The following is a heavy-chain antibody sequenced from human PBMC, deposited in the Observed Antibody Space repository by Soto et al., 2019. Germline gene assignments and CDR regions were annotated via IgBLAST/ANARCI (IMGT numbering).Heavy chain of an antibody. D-gene: IGHD3-16*01. Sequence: GGSLRLSCAASGFTFSSYAMSWVRQAPGKGLEWVSAISGSGGSTYYADSVKGRFTISRDNSKNTLYLQMKSLRAEDTAVYYCANDMGQLWKPRNWSDHWGQGNLVTVSS. CDR3: ANDMGQLWKPRNWSDH. J-gene: IGHJ5*02. CDR1: GFTFSSYA. V-gene: IGHV3-23*01. CDR2: ISGSGGST.